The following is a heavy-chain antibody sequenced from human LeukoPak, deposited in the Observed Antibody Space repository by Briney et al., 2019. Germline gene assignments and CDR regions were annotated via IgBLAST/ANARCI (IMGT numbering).Heavy chain of an antibody. CDR3: AKAPYGGYYYYGMDV. V-gene: IGHV3-9*01. Sequence: GRSLRLSCAASGFTFDDYAMHWVRQAPGKGLEWVSGISWNSGSIGYADSVKGRFTISRDNAKNSLYLQMNSLRAEDTALYYCAKAPYGGYYYYGMDVWGQGTTVTVSS. CDR1: GFTFDDYA. D-gene: IGHD4-23*01. CDR2: ISWNSGSI. J-gene: IGHJ6*02.